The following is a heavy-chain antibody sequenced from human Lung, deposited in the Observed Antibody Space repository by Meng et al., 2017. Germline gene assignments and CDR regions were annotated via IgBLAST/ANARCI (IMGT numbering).Heavy chain of an antibody. J-gene: IGHJ4*02. Sequence: QVRQQESGPGLVKPSGSLSLTCAVSGGSLTSSTWWSWVRQTPGKGLEWFGEIFHSGSTNYNPPLESRVTISVDKSKNQFSLKVYSVTAADTATYYCARFDISSSGRGDYWGQGILVTVSS. V-gene: IGHV4-4*02. D-gene: IGHD1-26*01. CDR2: IFHSGST. CDR1: GGSLTSSTW. CDR3: ARFDISSSGRGDY.